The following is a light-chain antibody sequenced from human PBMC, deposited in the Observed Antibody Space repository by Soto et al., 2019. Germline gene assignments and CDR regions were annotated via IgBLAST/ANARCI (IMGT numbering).Light chain of an antibody. V-gene: IGKV1-39*01. Sequence: DIQMTQSPSSLSASVGDRVTITCRASQSISSYLNWYQQKPGKAPKLLIYAASSLQSGVPSRFSGSGSGTDFTLTISSLQPEDFATYFCQQANSFPFTFGGGTKVEIE. CDR1: QSISSY. CDR2: AAS. CDR3: QQANSFPFT. J-gene: IGKJ4*01.